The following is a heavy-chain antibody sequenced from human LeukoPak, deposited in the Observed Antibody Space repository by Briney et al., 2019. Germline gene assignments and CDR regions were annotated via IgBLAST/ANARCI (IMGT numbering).Heavy chain of an antibody. CDR1: GFTFTSSA. CDR2: IVVGSGNT. Sequence: SVKVSCKASGFTFTSSAVQWVRQARGQRLEWMGWIVVGSGNTNYAQKFQERVTITRDMSTSTAYMELSSLRSEDTAVYYCAASIGQWQWLVLDYWGQGTLVTVSS. J-gene: IGHJ4*02. D-gene: IGHD6-19*01. V-gene: IGHV1-58*01. CDR3: AASIGQWQWLVLDY.